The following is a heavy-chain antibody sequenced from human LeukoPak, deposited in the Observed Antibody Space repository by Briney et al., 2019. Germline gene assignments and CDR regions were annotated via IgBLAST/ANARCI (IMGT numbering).Heavy chain of an antibody. Sequence: ASVRVSCKASGFTFTGYYMHWVRQAPGQGLEWMGWINPNSGGTNYAQKFQGRVTMTRDTSISTAYMELSRLRSDDTAVFYCARGQYSSSWFGSWFDPWGQGTLVTVSS. D-gene: IGHD6-13*01. CDR3: ARGQYSSSWFGSWFDP. V-gene: IGHV1-2*02. J-gene: IGHJ5*02. CDR2: INPNSGGT. CDR1: GFTFTGYY.